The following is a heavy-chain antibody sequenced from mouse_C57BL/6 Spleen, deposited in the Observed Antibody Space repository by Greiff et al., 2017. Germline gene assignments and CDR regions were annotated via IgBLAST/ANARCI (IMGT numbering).Heavy chain of an antibody. D-gene: IGHD1-1*01. V-gene: IGHV1-9*01. J-gene: IGHJ2*01. CDR3: ARRVMDGSSYGNFDY. CDR1: GYTFTGYW. CDR2: ILPGSGST. Sequence: QVQLPPSGAELMKPGASVKLSCKATGYTFTGYWMAWVKQRPGHCLEWIGEILPGSGSTNYNEKLKGKATFTADTSSNTAYMQRSSLTTEDSAIYYCARRVMDGSSYGNFDYWGQGTTRTVSS.